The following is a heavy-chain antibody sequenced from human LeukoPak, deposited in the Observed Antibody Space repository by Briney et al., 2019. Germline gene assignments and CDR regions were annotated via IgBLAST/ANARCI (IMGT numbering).Heavy chain of an antibody. J-gene: IGHJ6*02. Sequence: SQTLSLTCAVSGGSISSGGYSWSWIWQPPGKGLEWIGYIYHSGSTYYNPSLKSRVTISVDRSKNQFSLKLSSVTAADTAVYYCARSRIAADYYYYGMDVWGQGTTVTVSS. CDR1: GGSISSGGYS. CDR2: IYHSGST. V-gene: IGHV4-30-2*01. D-gene: IGHD6-13*01. CDR3: ARSRIAADYYYYGMDV.